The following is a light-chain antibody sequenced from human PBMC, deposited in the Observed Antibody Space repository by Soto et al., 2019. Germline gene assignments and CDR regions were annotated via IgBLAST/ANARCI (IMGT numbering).Light chain of an antibody. CDR3: QTWATGIRL. Sequence: QPVLTQSPSASASLGASVKLTCTLSGGHSSYAIAWHQQQPEKGPRYLMNLKNDGSHTKGDGIPDRFSGSSSGAERYLTISSLQSEDEADYYCQTWATGIRLFGGGTKVTVL. CDR1: GGHSSYA. V-gene: IGLV4-69*01. J-gene: IGLJ3*02. CDR2: LKNDGSH.